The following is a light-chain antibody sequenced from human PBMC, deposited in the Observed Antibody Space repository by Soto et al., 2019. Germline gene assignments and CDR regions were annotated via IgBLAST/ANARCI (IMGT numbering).Light chain of an antibody. J-gene: IGKJ5*01. CDR2: VAS. CDR3: QQSYGTPIT. CDR1: QSISTS. Sequence: EIQMTQSPSSLSASVGDRVTITCRASQSISTSLIWYQQKLGKAPNLLIYVASSLQSEVPSRFSGSGSGTDFTLTITSLQPEDFATYYCQQSYGTPITFGQGTLLEI. V-gene: IGKV1-39*01.